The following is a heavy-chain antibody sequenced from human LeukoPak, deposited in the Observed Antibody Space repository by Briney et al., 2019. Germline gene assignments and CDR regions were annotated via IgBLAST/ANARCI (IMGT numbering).Heavy chain of an antibody. V-gene: IGHV3-53*01. CDR2: IYSGGST. CDR3: ARVQTVDGYYYYGMDV. J-gene: IGHJ6*02. Sequence: GGSLRLSCAASGFTVSSNYMSWVRQAPGKGLEWVSVIYSGGSTYYADSVKGRFTISRDNSKNTLYLQMNSLRAEDTAVYYGARVQTVDGYYYYGMDVWGQGTTVTVSS. CDR1: GFTVSSNY. D-gene: IGHD2-8*01.